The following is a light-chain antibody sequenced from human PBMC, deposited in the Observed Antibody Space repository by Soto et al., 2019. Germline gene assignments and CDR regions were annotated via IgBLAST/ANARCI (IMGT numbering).Light chain of an antibody. CDR1: QGISSY. CDR2: AAS. CDR3: QQLNNYPFT. Sequence: DIQLTQSPSFPSASVGDRVTITCRASQGISSYLAWYQQKPGKAPNLLIYAASTLQSGVPSRFSGSGSGTEFTLTISSLQPDDFATYYCQQLNNYPFTFVPGTKVDIK. J-gene: IGKJ3*01. V-gene: IGKV1-9*01.